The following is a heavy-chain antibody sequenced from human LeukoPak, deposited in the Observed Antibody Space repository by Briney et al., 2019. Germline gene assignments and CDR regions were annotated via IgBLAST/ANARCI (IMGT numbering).Heavy chain of an antibody. D-gene: IGHD3-16*01. J-gene: IGHJ6*02. CDR3: ARFRWGDYYYYGVDV. Sequence: GGSLRLSCAASGFTFSSYALNWVRQAPGQGLEWVSAISGSGGSTYYADSVKGRFTISRDTSKNMLYLQLNSLRAEDTAIYYCARFRWGDYYYYGVDVWGQGTTVTVSS. V-gene: IGHV3-23*01. CDR1: GFTFSSYA. CDR2: ISGSGGST.